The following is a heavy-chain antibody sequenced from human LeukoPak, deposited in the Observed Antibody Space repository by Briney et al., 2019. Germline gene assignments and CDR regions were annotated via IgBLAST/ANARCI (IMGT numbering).Heavy chain of an antibody. CDR1: GFTFSSYA. CDR2: ISYDGSNK. V-gene: IGHV3-30*01. J-gene: IGHJ5*02. Sequence: GGSLRLSCAASGFTFSSYAMHWVRQAPGKGLEWVAVISYDGSNKYYADSVKGRFTISRDNSKNTLYLQMNSLRAEDTAVYYCAGALMSPFDPWGQGTLDTVSS. D-gene: IGHD2-8*01. CDR3: AGALMSPFDP.